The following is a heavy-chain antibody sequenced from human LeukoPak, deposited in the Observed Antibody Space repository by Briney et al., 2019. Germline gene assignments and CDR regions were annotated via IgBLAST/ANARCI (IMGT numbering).Heavy chain of an antibody. CDR1: GFTFSSYE. CDR3: ARDSAGSGSYVGYFDY. Sequence: PGGSLRLSCAASGFTFSSYEMNWVRQAPGKGLEWVSYISSSGSTIYYADSVKGRFTISRDNAKNSLYLQMNSLRAEDTAVYYCARDSAGSGSYVGYFDYWGQGTLVTVSS. V-gene: IGHV3-48*03. J-gene: IGHJ4*02. D-gene: IGHD3-10*01. CDR2: ISSSGSTI.